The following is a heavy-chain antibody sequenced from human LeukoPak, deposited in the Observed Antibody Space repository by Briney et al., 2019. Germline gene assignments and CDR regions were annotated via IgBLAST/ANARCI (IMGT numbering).Heavy chain of an antibody. D-gene: IGHD6-6*01. J-gene: IGHJ4*02. CDR2: IRSKAYGGTT. V-gene: IGHV3-49*04. CDR1: GFTFGDYA. CDR3: TSISSSSSDY. Sequence: GGSLRLSCTASGFTFGDYAMSWVRQAPGKGLEWVGFIRSKAYGGTTEYAASVKGRFAISRDDSKSIAYLQMNSLKTEDTAVYYCTSISSSSSDYWGQGTLVTVSS.